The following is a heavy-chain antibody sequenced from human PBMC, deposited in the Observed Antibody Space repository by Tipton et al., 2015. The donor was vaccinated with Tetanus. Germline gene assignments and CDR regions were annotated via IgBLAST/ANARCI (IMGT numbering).Heavy chain of an antibody. Sequence: SGFIFSSYGIHWVRQAPGKGLEWVAVSWYDGTDKYYADSVKGRFTISRDNSKNTLYLQMNSLRAEDTAVYYCAREAACSGGSCFSGDFDNWGQGTQVTVSS. V-gene: IGHV3-33*01. CDR1: GFIFSSYG. J-gene: IGHJ4*02. CDR3: AREAACSGGSCFSGDFDN. D-gene: IGHD2-15*01. CDR2: SWYDGTDK.